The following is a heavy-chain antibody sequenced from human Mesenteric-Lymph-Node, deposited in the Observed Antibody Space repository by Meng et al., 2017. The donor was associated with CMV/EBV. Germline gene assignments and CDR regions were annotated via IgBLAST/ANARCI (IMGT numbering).Heavy chain of an antibody. CDR2: ISFDGSNK. Sequence: SLKISCSASGFTFSDYAMHWVRQSPGKGLEWVALISFDGSNKYYADSVKGRFTISRDKPKNTLYLQMNSLRAEDTAVYSCARDPAGCSLPSCYYWYFDLWGRGTLVTVSS. CDR1: GFTFSDYA. CDR3: ARDPAGCSLPSCYYWYFDL. D-gene: IGHD2-2*01. V-gene: IGHV3-30-3*01. J-gene: IGHJ2*01.